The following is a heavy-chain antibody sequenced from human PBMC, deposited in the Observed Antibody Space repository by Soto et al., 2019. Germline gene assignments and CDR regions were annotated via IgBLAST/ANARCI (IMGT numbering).Heavy chain of an antibody. V-gene: IGHV3-11*06. Sequence: QVQLVESGGGLVKPGGSLRLSCAASGFTFSDYYMTWIRQAPGKGLEWVSYISSSSSYIYYADSVKGRFTISRDNAKNSLYLQMNSLRAEDTAVYYCARGDIVVVVAATGYYYGMDVWGQGTTVTVSS. J-gene: IGHJ6*02. D-gene: IGHD2-15*01. CDR2: ISSSSSYI. CDR3: ARGDIVVVVAATGYYYGMDV. CDR1: GFTFSDYY.